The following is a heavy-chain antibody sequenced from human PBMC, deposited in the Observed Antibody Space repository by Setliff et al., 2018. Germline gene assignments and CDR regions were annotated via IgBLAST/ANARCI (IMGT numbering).Heavy chain of an antibody. V-gene: IGHV4-39*01. CDR2: IYYSGSS. CDR1: GGSISSPSYF. CDR3: ARHKSNGSGSYPSLYMDV. J-gene: IGHJ6*03. Sequence: PSETLSLTCTVSGGSISSPSYFWGWVRQPPGKEMEWIATIYYSGSSYYNPSLKSRLIISVDAPDNQFSVKLSSVTAADTAVYYCARHKSNGSGSYPSLYMDVWGKGIMVTVSS. D-gene: IGHD3-10*01.